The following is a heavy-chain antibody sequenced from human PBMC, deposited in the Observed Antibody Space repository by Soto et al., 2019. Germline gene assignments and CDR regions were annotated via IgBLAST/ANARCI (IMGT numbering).Heavy chain of an antibody. CDR2: INAGNGNT. Sequence: GASVKVSCKASGYTFTNYAMHWVRQAPGQRLEWMGWINAGNGNTKYSQNFQGRVTITRDTSASTAYMELSSLRSEDTAVYYCARPLLQLDSWWFDPWGRGTLVTVSS. CDR1: GYTFTNYA. CDR3: ARPLLQLDSWWFDP. V-gene: IGHV1-3*01. J-gene: IGHJ5*02. D-gene: IGHD1-1*01.